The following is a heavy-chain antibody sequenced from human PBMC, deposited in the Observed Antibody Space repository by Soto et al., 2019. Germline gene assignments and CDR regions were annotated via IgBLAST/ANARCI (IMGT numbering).Heavy chain of an antibody. D-gene: IGHD2-2*01. Sequence: SETLSLTCTASGGSISNYYWSWIRQPPGKGLEWIAYIYYSGSTNYNPSLKSRVTISLDTSKNHFSLKLSSVTAADTAVYYCARHVVPAANYFDYWGQGTLVTVSS. V-gene: IGHV4-59*08. CDR1: GGSISNYY. CDR3: ARHVVPAANYFDY. J-gene: IGHJ4*02. CDR2: IYYSGST.